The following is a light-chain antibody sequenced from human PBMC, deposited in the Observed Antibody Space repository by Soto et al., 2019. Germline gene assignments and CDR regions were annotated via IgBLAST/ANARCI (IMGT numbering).Light chain of an antibody. CDR2: EVS. CDR3: SSYTSSSTRGV. J-gene: IGLJ1*01. CDR1: SSDVGGYNY. Sequence: QSVLTQPASVSGSPGQSITISCTGTSSDVGGYNYVSWHQQHPGKAPKLMIYEVSNRPSGVSNRFSGSMSGNTASLTISGLQAEDGAEYYCSSYTSSSTRGVFGTGTKVTAL. V-gene: IGLV2-14*01.